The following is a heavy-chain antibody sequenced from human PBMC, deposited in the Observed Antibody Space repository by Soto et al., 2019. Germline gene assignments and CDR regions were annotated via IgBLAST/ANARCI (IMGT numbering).Heavy chain of an antibody. D-gene: IGHD2-15*01. Sequence: ASVKVSCKASGYTFTSYGISWVRQAPGQGLEWMGWISAYNGNTNYAQKLQGKVTMTTDTSTGTAYMELRSLRSDDTAVYYCARDIPNCSGGSCYANDYWGQGTLVTVSS. J-gene: IGHJ4*02. CDR2: ISAYNGNT. CDR1: GYTFTSYG. V-gene: IGHV1-18*01. CDR3: ARDIPNCSGGSCYANDY.